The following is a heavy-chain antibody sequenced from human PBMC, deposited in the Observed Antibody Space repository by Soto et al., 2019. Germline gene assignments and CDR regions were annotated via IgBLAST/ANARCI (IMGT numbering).Heavy chain of an antibody. V-gene: IGHV3-15*01. D-gene: IGHD3-16*01. CDR2: IKSKTDGGTT. J-gene: IGHJ6*03. Sequence: EVQLVESGGGLVKPGGSLRLSCAASGFTFSNAWMSWVRQAPGKGLEWVGRIKSKTDGGTTDYAAPVKGRFTISRDDSKNTLYLQMNSLKTEDTAVYYCTTARSPWGYYYMDVWGKGTTVTVSS. CDR1: GFTFSNAW. CDR3: TTARSPWGYYYMDV.